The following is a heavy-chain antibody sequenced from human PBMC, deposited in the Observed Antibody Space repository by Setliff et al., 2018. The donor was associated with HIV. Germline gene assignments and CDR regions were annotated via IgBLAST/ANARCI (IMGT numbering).Heavy chain of an antibody. CDR3: ARGDTGVYYYVYPDF. D-gene: IGHD3-22*01. Sequence: GGSLRLSCAASGFTLSDHWMHWVRQVPGKGLVWVSRTNNDGSITNYADFVKGRFTMSRDSAKNTLYLQMNSLRVEDTAVYYCARGDTGVYYYVYPDFWGQGTLVTVSS. CDR2: TNNDGSIT. V-gene: IGHV3-74*01. CDR1: GFTLSDHW. J-gene: IGHJ4*02.